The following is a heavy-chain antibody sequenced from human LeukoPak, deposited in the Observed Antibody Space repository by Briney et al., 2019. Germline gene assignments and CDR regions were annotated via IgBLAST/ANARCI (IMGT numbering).Heavy chain of an antibody. V-gene: IGHV4-38-2*02. Sequence: SETLSLTCTVSGYSISSGYYWGWIRQPPGKGLEWIGSIYHSGSTYYNPSLKSRVTISVDTSKNQFSLKLSSVTAADTAVYYCARYGRYCSSTSCHDAFDIWGQGTMVTVSS. D-gene: IGHD2-2*01. CDR2: IYHSGST. CDR3: ARYGRYCSSTSCHDAFDI. J-gene: IGHJ3*02. CDR1: GYSISSGYY.